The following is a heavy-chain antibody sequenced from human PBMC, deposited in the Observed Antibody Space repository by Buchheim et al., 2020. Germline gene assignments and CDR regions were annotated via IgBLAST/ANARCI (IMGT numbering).Heavy chain of an antibody. J-gene: IGHJ4*02. D-gene: IGHD3-22*01. CDR1: GFTFSSYA. Sequence: EVQLLESGGGLVQPGGSLRLSCAASGFTFSSYAMSWVRQAPGKGLEWVSAISGSGGSTYYADSVKGRFNISRENSNNTRCLQMNSLRAEDTAVYYCAKYGGGYPKIHLDYWGQGTL. V-gene: IGHV3-23*01. CDR3: AKYGGGYPKIHLDY. CDR2: ISGSGGST.